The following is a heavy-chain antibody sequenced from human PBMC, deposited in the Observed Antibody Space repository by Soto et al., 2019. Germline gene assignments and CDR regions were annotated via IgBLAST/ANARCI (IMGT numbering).Heavy chain of an antibody. CDR3: ARGKWLRSSFDY. V-gene: IGHV4-34*01. Sequence: QVQLQQWGAGLLKPSETLSLTYAVYGGSFSGYYWSWIRQPPGKGLEWIGEINHSGSTNYNPSLKSRVTISVDTSKNQFSLKLSSVTAADTAVYYCARGKWLRSSFDYWGQGTLVTVSS. CDR2: INHSGST. J-gene: IGHJ4*02. D-gene: IGHD5-12*01. CDR1: GGSFSGYY.